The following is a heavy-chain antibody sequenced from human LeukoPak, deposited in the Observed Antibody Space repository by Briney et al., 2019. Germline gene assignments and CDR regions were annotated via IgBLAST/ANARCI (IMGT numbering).Heavy chain of an antibody. CDR2: ISSSSSYI. Sequence: GGSVRLSCAVSGFTFSSYSMNWVRQAPGKGLEWVSSISSSSSYIYYADSVKGRFTISRDNAKNSLYLQMNSLRAEDTAVYYCARDNAVGILRYFDWTIPYFDYWGQGTLVTVSS. CDR1: GFTFSSYS. J-gene: IGHJ4*02. CDR3: ARDNAVGILRYFDWTIPYFDY. V-gene: IGHV3-21*01. D-gene: IGHD3-9*01.